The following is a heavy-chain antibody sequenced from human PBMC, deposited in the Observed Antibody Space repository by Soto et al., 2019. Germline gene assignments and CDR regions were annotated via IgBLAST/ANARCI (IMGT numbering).Heavy chain of an antibody. V-gene: IGHV4-39*01. CDR2: IYYSGST. Sequence: PSETLSLTCTVSGGSISSSSYYWGWIRQPPGKGLEWIGSIYYSGSTYYNPSLKSRVTISVDTSKNQFSLKLSSVTAADTAVYYCARQRLAGGGCDEEGAFDIWGQGTMVTVS. CDR3: ARQRLAGGGCDEEGAFDI. D-gene: IGHD2-15*01. CDR1: GGSISSSSYY. J-gene: IGHJ3*02.